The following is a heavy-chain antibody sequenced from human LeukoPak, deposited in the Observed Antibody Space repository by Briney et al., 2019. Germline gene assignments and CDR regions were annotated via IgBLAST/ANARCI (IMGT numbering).Heavy chain of an antibody. V-gene: IGHV4-4*07. J-gene: IGHJ3*01. CDR3: ARVGYNWNLWFDF. Sequence: SETLSLTCTVSRGSISDYYWSWIRQPAGKGLEWIGRIYTSGSTNYNPSLKSRVTISVDTSKNQFSLKVNSVTAADTAVYYCARVGYNWNLWFDFWGQGTTVTVSS. CDR1: RGSISDYY. CDR2: IYTSGST. D-gene: IGHD1-7*01.